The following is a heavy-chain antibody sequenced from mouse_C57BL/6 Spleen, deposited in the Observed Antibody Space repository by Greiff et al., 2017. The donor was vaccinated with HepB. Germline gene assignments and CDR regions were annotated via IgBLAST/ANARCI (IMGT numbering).Heavy chain of an antibody. CDR3: ARGGKSAMDY. CDR1: GFTFSDYG. D-gene: IGHD2-1*01. V-gene: IGHV5-17*01. CDR2: ISSGSSTI. J-gene: IGHJ4*01. Sequence: EVKVVESGGGLVKPGGSLKLSCAASGFTFSDYGMHWVRQAPEKGLEWVAYISSGSSTIYYADTVKGRFTISRDNAKNTLFLQMTSLRSEDTAMYYCARGGKSAMDYWGQGTSVTVSS.